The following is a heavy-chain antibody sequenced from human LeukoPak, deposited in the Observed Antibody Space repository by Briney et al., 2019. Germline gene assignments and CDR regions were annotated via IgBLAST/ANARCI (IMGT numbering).Heavy chain of an antibody. J-gene: IGHJ5*02. D-gene: IGHD3-10*01. CDR3: AKGRMVRGVIGWFDP. Sequence: PGGSLRLSCAASGFTFSSYAMSWVRQAPGKGLEWVSAFSGSGGSTYYADSVKGRFTISRDNSKNTLYLQMNSLRAEDTAVYYCAKGRMVRGVIGWFDPWGQGTLVTVSS. CDR2: FSGSGGST. V-gene: IGHV3-23*01. CDR1: GFTFSSYA.